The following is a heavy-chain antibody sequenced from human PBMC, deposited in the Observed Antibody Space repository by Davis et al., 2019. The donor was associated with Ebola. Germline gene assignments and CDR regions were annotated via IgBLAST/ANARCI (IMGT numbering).Heavy chain of an antibody. CDR1: GGSISSYY. D-gene: IGHD3-10*01. V-gene: IGHV4-59*01. J-gene: IGHJ4*02. Sequence: MPGGSLRLSCTVSGGSISSYYWSWIRQPPGKGLEWIGYIYYSGSTNYNPSLKSRVTISVDTSKTQFSLKLSSVTAADTAVYYCARVGGLPGLFDYWGQGTLVTASS. CDR2: IYYSGST. CDR3: ARVGGLPGLFDY.